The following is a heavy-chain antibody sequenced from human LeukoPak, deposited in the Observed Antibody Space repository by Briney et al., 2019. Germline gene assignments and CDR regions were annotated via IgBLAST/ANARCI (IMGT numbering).Heavy chain of an antibody. J-gene: IGHJ4*02. CDR2: ISSSGSTI. V-gene: IGHV3-11*01. Sequence: GGSLRLSCAASGFTFSDYYMSWIRQAPGKGLEWVSYISSSGSTIYYADSVKGRFTISRDNSKNTLYLQMNSLRAEDTAVYYCAKDFSISYHVPSDYWGQGTLVTVSS. D-gene: IGHD3-10*02. CDR1: GFTFSDYY. CDR3: AKDFSISYHVPSDY.